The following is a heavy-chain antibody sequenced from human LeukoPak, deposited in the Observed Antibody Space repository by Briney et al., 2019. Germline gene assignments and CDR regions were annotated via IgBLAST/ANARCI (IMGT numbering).Heavy chain of an antibody. CDR2: IYYSGST. D-gene: IGHD3-3*01. CDR1: GGSISSSSYY. V-gene: IGHV4-39*07. Sequence: SETLSLTCTVSGGSISSSSYYWGWIRQPPGKGLEWIGSIYYSGSTYYNPSLKSRVTISVDTSKNQFSLKLSSVTAADTAVYYCARRTIFGVVDAFDIWGQGTMVTVSS. J-gene: IGHJ3*02. CDR3: ARRTIFGVVDAFDI.